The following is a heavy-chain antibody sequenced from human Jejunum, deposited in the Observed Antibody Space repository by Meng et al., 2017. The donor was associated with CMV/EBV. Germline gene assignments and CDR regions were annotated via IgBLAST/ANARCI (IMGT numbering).Heavy chain of an antibody. D-gene: IGHD1-26*01. V-gene: IGHV1-18*01. CDR3: ARDSGRSYQEPYYFDY. CDR2: ISAYNGDT. CDR1: TFTSYG. J-gene: IGHJ4*02. Sequence: TFTSYGITWVRQAPGQGLEYMGWISAYNGDTNYAQNFQGRVTMTTDASTSTAYMDLRSLRSDDTAVYYCARDSGRSYQEPYYFDYWGQGTLVTVSS.